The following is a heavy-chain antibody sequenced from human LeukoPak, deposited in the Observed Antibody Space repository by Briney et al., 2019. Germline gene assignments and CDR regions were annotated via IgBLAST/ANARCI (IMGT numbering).Heavy chain of an antibody. J-gene: IGHJ2*01. D-gene: IGHD5-24*01. CDR3: AREERDGYNYYWYFDL. Sequence: PGGSLRLSCAASGFTFRRDSMNWVRQSAGKGREWVSSISRRSSYTYYADSVKGRFSISRDNAKNSLYMQMNSLRAEDTAVYYCAREERDGYNYYWYFDLWGRGTLVTVSS. CDR1: GFTFRRDS. V-gene: IGHV3-21*01. CDR2: ISRRSSYT.